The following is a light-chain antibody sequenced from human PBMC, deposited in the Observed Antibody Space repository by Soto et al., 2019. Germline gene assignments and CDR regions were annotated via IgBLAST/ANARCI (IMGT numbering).Light chain of an antibody. CDR3: QQYNNWPRGT. CDR1: QSVSSN. J-gene: IGKJ1*01. V-gene: IGKV3D-15*01. CDR2: GAS. Sequence: EIVMTQSPATLSVSPGERATLSCRASQSVSSNLAWYQQKPGQAPRLLIYGASIRATDIPARFSGSGSGTEFTLTISSLQSEDFAVYYCQQYNNWPRGTFGQGTKVEIK.